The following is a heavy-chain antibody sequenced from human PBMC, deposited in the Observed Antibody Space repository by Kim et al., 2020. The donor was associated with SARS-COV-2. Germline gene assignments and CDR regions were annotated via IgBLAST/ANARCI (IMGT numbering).Heavy chain of an antibody. CDR3: ARHGNPAYTDSWYDY. J-gene: IGHJ4*02. Sequence: SQTLSLTCSVSRDSMTNYFWTWIRQPPGKGLEWIGNIYYTGRITNYTPSLKSRVTISVDTSKNQFSLKMTSVTAADTAVYYCARHGNPAYTDSWYDYWGQ. CDR1: RDSMTNYF. V-gene: IGHV4-59*08. D-gene: IGHD6-13*01. CDR2: IYYTGRIT.